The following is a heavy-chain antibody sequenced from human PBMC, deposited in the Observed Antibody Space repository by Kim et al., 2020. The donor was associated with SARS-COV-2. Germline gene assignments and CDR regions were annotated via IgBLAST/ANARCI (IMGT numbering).Heavy chain of an antibody. V-gene: IGHV3-74*01. D-gene: IGHD2-15*01. CDR2: IIPDGRST. Sequence: VGSLRLSCAASGFTFSEYWMHWVRQAPGKGLVWVSRIIPDGRSTSYADSVKGRFTISRDNAKNTLYLQMNSLRAEDTAVYYCASGLTPGQYWGQGTLVTV. CDR1: GFTFSEYW. CDR3: ASGLTPGQY. J-gene: IGHJ4*02.